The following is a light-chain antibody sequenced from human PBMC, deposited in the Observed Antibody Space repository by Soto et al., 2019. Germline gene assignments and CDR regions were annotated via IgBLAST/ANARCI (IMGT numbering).Light chain of an antibody. CDR1: SGPSGYA. J-gene: IGLJ3*02. CDR3: QTWGSGIVV. CDR2: LHSDGSH. V-gene: IGLV4-69*01. Sequence: QLVLTQSPSASASLGASVKLTCTLSSGPSGYAVVWHQQQPGKGPRYLMKLHSDGSHFKGGGIPDRFSGSSSGADRYLTISSLQSEDEADYYCQTWGSGIVVFGGGTKLTVL.